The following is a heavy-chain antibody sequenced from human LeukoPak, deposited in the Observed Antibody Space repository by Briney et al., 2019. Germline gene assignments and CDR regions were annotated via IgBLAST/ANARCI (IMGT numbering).Heavy chain of an antibody. Sequence: WASVKVSCKASGGTFSSYAISWVRQAPGQGLEWMGGIIPIFGTANYAQKFQGRVTITADESTSTAYMELSSLRSEDTAVYYCARGDLDDSSGYPCGDWGQGTLVTVSS. D-gene: IGHD3-22*01. V-gene: IGHV1-69*13. CDR2: IIPIFGTA. CDR1: GGTFSSYA. J-gene: IGHJ4*02. CDR3: ARGDLDDSSGYPCGD.